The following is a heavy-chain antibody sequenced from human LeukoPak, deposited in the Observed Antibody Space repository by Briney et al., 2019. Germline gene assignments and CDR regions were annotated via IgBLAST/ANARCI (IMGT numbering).Heavy chain of an antibody. D-gene: IGHD1-26*01. CDR3: ARGRVGAMYYFDY. CDR2: ISSSSSTI. Sequence: PGGSLRLSCAASGFTFSSYSMNWVRQAPGKGLEWVSYISSSSSTIYYADSVEGRFTISRDNAKNSLYLQMNSLRAEDTSVYYCARGRVGAMYYFDYWGQGTLVTVSS. J-gene: IGHJ4*02. V-gene: IGHV3-48*01. CDR1: GFTFSSYS.